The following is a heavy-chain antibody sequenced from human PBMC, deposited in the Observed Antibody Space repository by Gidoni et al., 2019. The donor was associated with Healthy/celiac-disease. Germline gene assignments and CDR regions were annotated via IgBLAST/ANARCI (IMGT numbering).Heavy chain of an antibody. CDR1: GFTFSSYG. D-gene: IGHD3-22*01. V-gene: IGHV3-33*01. J-gene: IGHJ4*02. CDR2: IWYDGSNK. CDR3: ARDGYYYDSSGYDH. Sequence: QVQLLHSGGGVVQPRRSLRLPCPASGFTFSSYGMHWVSQDPGKGLVWVAVIWYDGSNKYYADSVKGRFTISRDNSKNTLYLQMNSLRAEDTAVYYCARDGYYYDSSGYDHWGQGTLVTVSS.